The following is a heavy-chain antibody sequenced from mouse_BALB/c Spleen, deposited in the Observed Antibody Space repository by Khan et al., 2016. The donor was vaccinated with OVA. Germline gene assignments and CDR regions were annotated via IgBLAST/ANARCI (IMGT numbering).Heavy chain of an antibody. J-gene: IGHJ2*01. CDR2: ISGDSNTI. CDR1: GFTFSSYG. Sequence: EVQLVESGGGLVQPGGSRKLSCAASGFTFSSYGMHWVRQAPEKGLEWVAYISGDSNTIYYADTVKGRFTISRDNPKNTLFMHMTSLMSEDTARYYCATSYFYGYYFDYWGPGTTLTVSS. V-gene: IGHV5-17*02. CDR3: ATSYFYGYYFDY. D-gene: IGHD1-1*01.